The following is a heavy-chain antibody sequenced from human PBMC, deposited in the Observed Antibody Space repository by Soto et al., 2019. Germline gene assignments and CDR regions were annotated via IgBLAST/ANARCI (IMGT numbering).Heavy chain of an antibody. CDR3: SRYLRSGPIDY. CDR1: GFTFSSYW. CDR2: IKEEGSEN. V-gene: IGHV3-7*01. Sequence: EVQLVESGGGLVQPGGSLRLSCAASGFTFSSYWMTWVRQAPGKGLEWVVNIKEEGSENHYMDSVKGRFTVSRHNAKNSLYLQMNSLRAEDTAVYYCSRYLRSGPIDYRGQGTLVIVS. J-gene: IGHJ4*02. D-gene: IGHD3-10*01.